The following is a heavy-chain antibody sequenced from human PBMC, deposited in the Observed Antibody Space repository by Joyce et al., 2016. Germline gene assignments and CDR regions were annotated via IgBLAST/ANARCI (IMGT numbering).Heavy chain of an antibody. CDR1: GLTISNYG. CDR2: ISYDGIYK. D-gene: IGHD6-25*01. CDR3: AKILTATYSSGWFLDY. J-gene: IGHJ4*02. Sequence: QVQLVESGGGVVQPGRSLRLSCAASGLTISNYGVHWVRQAPGKGLEWVEVISYDGIYKYYAASVKGRFTISRDNSKNTVFLEMNSLRTEDTAVYYCAKILTATYSSGWFLDYWGQGTLVTVSS. V-gene: IGHV3-30*18.